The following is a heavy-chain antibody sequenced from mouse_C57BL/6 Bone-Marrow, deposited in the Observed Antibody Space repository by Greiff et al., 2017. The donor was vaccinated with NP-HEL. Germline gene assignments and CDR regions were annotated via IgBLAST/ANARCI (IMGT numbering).Heavy chain of an antibody. J-gene: IGHJ2*01. CDR1: GFTFSSYA. D-gene: IGHD1-1*01. Sequence: EVKLVESGEGLVKPGGSLKLSCAASGFTFSSYAMSWVRQTPEKRLEWVAYISSGGDYIYYADTVKGRFTISRDNARNTLYLQMSSLKSEDTAMYYCTREGFTTVVAPFDYWGQGTTLTVSS. CDR2: ISSGGDYI. CDR3: TREGFTTVVAPFDY. V-gene: IGHV5-9-1*02.